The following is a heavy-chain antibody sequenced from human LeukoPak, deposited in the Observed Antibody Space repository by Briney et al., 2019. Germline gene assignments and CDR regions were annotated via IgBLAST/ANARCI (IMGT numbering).Heavy chain of an antibody. V-gene: IGHV3-30*18. D-gene: IGHD4-17*01. CDR2: ISYDGSNK. CDR1: GFTFSSYG. J-gene: IGHJ6*02. Sequence: GGSLRLSCAASGFTFSSYGMHWVRQAPGKGLEWVAVISYDGSNKYYADSVKGRFTISRDNSKNTLYLQMNSLRAEDTAVYYCAKGEYGGYFVHYYGMDVWGQGTTVTVSS. CDR3: AKGEYGGYFVHYYGMDV.